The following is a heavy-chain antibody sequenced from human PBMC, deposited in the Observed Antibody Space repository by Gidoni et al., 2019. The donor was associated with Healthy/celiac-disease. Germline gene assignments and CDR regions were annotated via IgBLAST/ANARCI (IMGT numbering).Heavy chain of an antibody. Sequence: EVQLLESGGGLVQPGGSLRLSYAASGFPFSSYAMGWVRQAPGKGLEWVSAMSGSGGSTYYADSVKGRFTISRDNSKNTLYLQMNSLRAEDTAVYYCASSYSNYRNWFDPWGQGTLVTVSS. CDR2: MSGSGGST. J-gene: IGHJ5*02. D-gene: IGHD4-4*01. CDR1: GFPFSSYA. V-gene: IGHV3-23*01. CDR3: ASSYSNYRNWFDP.